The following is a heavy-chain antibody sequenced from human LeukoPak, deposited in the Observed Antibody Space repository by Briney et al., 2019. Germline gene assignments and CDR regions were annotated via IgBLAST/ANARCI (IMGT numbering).Heavy chain of an antibody. Sequence: GGSLRLSCAASGFTFSSYGMYWVRQAPGKGLEWVAVIWYDGSNKYYADSVKGRFTISRDNSKNTLYLQMNSLRAEDTAVYYCVRELEGGLGDFWGQGTLVTVSS. V-gene: IGHV3-33*07. D-gene: IGHD2-15*01. CDR3: VRELEGGLGDF. CDR1: GFTFSSYG. CDR2: IWYDGSNK. J-gene: IGHJ4*02.